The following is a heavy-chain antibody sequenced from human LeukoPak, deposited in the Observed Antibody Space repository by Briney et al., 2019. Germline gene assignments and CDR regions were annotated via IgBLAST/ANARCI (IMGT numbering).Heavy chain of an antibody. D-gene: IGHD6-19*01. CDR1: GYTFATYY. Sequence: ASVKVSCKASGYTFATYYIQWVRQAPGQGLEWVGITNPSGGSTTYAQNFQGRVTMTRDTSTSTVYMELSSLRSEDTAVYYCATGDSGWPPRGVYWGQGTLVTVSS. V-gene: IGHV1-46*01. CDR2: TNPSGGST. CDR3: ATGDSGWPPRGVY. J-gene: IGHJ4*02.